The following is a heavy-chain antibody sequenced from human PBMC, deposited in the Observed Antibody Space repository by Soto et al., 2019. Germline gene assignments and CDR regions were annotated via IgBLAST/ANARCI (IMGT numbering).Heavy chain of an antibody. CDR2: IYYSGST. V-gene: IGHV4-59*01. CDR3: ARVTAYSSSSVWFDP. CDR1: GGSISSYY. Sequence: SETLSLTCTVSGGSISSYYWSWIRQPPGRGLEWIGYIYYSGSTNYNPSLKSRVTISVDTSKNQFSLKLSSVTAADTAVYYCARVTAYSSSSVWFDPWGQGTLVTVSS. J-gene: IGHJ5*02. D-gene: IGHD6-6*01.